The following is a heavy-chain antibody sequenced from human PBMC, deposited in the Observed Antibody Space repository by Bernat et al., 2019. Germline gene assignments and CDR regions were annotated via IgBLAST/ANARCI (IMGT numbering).Heavy chain of an antibody. V-gene: IGHV3-73*01. Sequence: EVQLVESGGGVVRPGGSLRLSCAASGFTFSGSAMHWVRQASGKGLEWVGRIRSKANSYATAYAASVKGRFTISRDDSKNTAYLQMNSLKTEDTAVYYCTSPLKVGGVYYYGMDVWGQGTTVTVSS. CDR2: IRSKANSYAT. J-gene: IGHJ6*02. CDR3: TSPLKVGGVYYYGMDV. CDR1: GFTFSGSA. D-gene: IGHD3-16*01.